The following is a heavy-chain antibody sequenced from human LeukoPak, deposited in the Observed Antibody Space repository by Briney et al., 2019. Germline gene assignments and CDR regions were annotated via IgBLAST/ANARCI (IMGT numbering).Heavy chain of an antibody. J-gene: IGHJ4*02. Sequence: GGSLRLSCAASGFTFSSYGMHWVRQAPGKGLEWVAVISYDGSNKYYADSVKGRFTISRDNSKNSLYPQMNSLRAEGTAVYYCARDAGRAAAPYYFDYWGQGTLVTVSS. CDR3: ARDAGRAAAPYYFDY. D-gene: IGHD6-13*01. V-gene: IGHV3-30*03. CDR1: GFTFSSYG. CDR2: ISYDGSNK.